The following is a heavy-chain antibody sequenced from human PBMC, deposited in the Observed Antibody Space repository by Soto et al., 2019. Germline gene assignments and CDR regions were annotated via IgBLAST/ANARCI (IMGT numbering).Heavy chain of an antibody. CDR3: ARVGSIWDYYFYGMDV. D-gene: IGHD1-26*01. CDR2: FGSAGDI. J-gene: IGHJ6*02. CDR1: GFPFNNYD. Sequence: GGSLRLSCAASGFPFNNYDMLWVRQAPGKGLEWVPTFGSAGDIYYSASVKGRFTISRDNARESLYLQMNSLRAADTAVYYCARVGSIWDYYFYGMDVRGQGTTVTVSS. V-gene: IGHV3-13*01.